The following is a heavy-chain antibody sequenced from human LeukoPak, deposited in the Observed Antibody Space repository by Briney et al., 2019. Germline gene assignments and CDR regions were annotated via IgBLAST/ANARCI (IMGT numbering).Heavy chain of an antibody. CDR2: ISSLGVST. V-gene: IGHV3-23*01. Sequence: GGSLRLSCAASGFTFSSYAMNWVRLAPGKGLEWVSGISSLGVSTYYADSVKGRFTISRDNSKNTVYLQMDSLATEDTAIYYCARMPSTEIYYFYYMDVWGKGTTVTVSS. J-gene: IGHJ6*03. CDR3: ARMPSTEIYYFYYMDV. D-gene: IGHD2-2*01. CDR1: GFTFSSYA.